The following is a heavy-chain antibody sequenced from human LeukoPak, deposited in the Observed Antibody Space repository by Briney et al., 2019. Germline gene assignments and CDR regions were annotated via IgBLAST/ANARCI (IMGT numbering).Heavy chain of an antibody. CDR1: GGSISSGDYY. D-gene: IGHD3-16*01. Sequence: SETLSLTCTVSGGSISSGDYYWSWIRQPPGKGLEWIGYIYYSGSTYYNPSLKSRVTISVDTSKNQFSLKLSSVTAADTAVYYCARVGGPRKAFDIWGQGTMVTVSS. CDR3: ARVGGPRKAFDI. J-gene: IGHJ3*02. CDR2: IYYSGST. V-gene: IGHV4-30-4*02.